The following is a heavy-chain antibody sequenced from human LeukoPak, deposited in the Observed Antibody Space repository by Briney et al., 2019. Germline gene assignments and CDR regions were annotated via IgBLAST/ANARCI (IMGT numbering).Heavy chain of an antibody. CDR1: GFTFNIYS. V-gene: IGHV3-21*01. CDR3: ARSPRGNSSGWYNWFDP. Sequence: GGSLRLSCAVSGFTFNIYSMNWVRQAPGKGLEWVSSIDSSSNYMYYADSVKGRFTISRDNAKNSLYLQMNSLRAEDTAVYYCARSPRGNSSGWYNWFDPWGQGTLVTVSS. D-gene: IGHD6-19*01. J-gene: IGHJ5*02. CDR2: IDSSSNYM.